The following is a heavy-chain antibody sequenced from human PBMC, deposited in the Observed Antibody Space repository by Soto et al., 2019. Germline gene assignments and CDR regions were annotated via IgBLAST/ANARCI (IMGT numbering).Heavy chain of an antibody. CDR3: ARTCSGANCYFIY. Sequence: APVKVSCKASGYTFTNYCVGWVRQAPGQGLEWVGWIGPHSENTNYAQKLQGRVTMTTDTSTTTAYMELRSLTSDDTAVYYCARTCSGANCYFIYWGQGTLVTVSS. CDR2: IGPHSENT. V-gene: IGHV1-18*04. J-gene: IGHJ4*02. CDR1: GYTFTNYC. D-gene: IGHD2-15*01.